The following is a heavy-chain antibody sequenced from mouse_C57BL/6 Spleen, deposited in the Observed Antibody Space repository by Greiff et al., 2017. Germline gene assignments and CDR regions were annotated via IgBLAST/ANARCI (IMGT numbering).Heavy chain of an antibody. V-gene: IGHV1-69*01. CDR2: IDPSDSYT. CDR3: ARSKHYDVSHYYAMDY. Sequence: QVQLQQPGAELVMPGASVKLSCKASGYTFTSYWMHWVKQRPGQGLEWIGEIDPSDSYTNYNQKFKGKSTLTVDKSSSTAYMQLSSLTSEDSAVYYCARSKHYDVSHYYAMDYWGQGTSVTVSS. J-gene: IGHJ4*01. D-gene: IGHD2-4*01. CDR1: GYTFTSYW.